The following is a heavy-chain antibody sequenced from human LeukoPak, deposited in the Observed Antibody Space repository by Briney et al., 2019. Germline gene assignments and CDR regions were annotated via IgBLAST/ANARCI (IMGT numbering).Heavy chain of an antibody. CDR3: AKRGCGTSGCSYYFDY. Sequence: PGGSLRLSCLASGFTFSNYAMSWVRPAPGKGLEWVSGITISGNTAYYADSVKGRFTISRDNYKNKLYLQMNSLRAEDTAVYYCAKRGCGTSGCSYYFDYWGQGTLVSVSS. D-gene: IGHD2-8*01. CDR1: GFTFSNYA. CDR2: ITISGNTA. J-gene: IGHJ4*02. V-gene: IGHV3-23*01.